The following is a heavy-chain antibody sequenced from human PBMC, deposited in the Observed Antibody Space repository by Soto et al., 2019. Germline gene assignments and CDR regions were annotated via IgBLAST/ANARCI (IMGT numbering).Heavy chain of an antibody. CDR1: GDSISSDKW. V-gene: IGHV4-4*02. CDR2: IHHSGRT. D-gene: IGHD2-21*02. J-gene: IGHJ4*02. CDR3: ARGGDWQFDY. Sequence: QVQLQESGPGLVKPSGTLSLTCAVSGDSISSDKWWSWVRQPPGKGLEWIGEIHHSGRTNYNPSLKSRVTILVEQSKNQVSLELSSMTAADTAVYYCARGGDWQFDYWGQGPLVTVSS.